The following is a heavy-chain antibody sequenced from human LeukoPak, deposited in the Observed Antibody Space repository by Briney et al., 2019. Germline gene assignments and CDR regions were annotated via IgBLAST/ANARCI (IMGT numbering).Heavy chain of an antibody. CDR2: INPNSGGT. CDR3: ARGGIRFLEWPDLAFDI. J-gene: IGHJ3*02. D-gene: IGHD3-3*01. CDR1: GYTFTGYY. Sequence: GASVKVSCKASGYTFTGYYMHWVRQAPGQGLEWMGWINPNSGGTNYAQKFQGRVTMTRDTSISTAYMELSRLRSDDTAVYYCARGGIRFLEWPDLAFDIWGQGTMVTVSS. V-gene: IGHV1-2*02.